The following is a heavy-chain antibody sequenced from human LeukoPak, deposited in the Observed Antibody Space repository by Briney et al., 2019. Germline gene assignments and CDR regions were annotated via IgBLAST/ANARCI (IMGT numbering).Heavy chain of an antibody. CDR2: ISSSGSTI. CDR3: ASLNCSSTSCLGMDV. V-gene: IGHV3-48*03. D-gene: IGHD2-2*01. J-gene: IGHJ6*04. CDR1: GFTFRRYE. Sequence: WGSLGLSCSGSGFTFRRYEMKLVRQAPGKGVEWVSYISSSGSTIYYADSVKGRFTISRDNAKNSLYLQMNSLRAEDTAVYYCASLNCSSTSCLGMDVWGKGTTVTVSS.